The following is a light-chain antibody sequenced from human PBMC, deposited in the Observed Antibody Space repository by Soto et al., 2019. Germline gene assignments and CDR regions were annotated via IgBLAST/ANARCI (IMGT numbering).Light chain of an antibody. Sequence: DIQMTQSPSTLSASVGDRVTITCRASQSISSWLAWYQQKPGKAPKLLIYKASSLESGVPSRFSGSASGTEFALALSSMQPDDFATYYCQQYASYQYTFGQETKLEIK. CDR2: KAS. CDR1: QSISSW. CDR3: QQYASYQYT. V-gene: IGKV1-5*03. J-gene: IGKJ2*01.